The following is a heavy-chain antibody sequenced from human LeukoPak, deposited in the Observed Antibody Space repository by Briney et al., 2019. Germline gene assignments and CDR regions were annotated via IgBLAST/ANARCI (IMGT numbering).Heavy chain of an antibody. V-gene: IGHV4-30-4*01. CDR3: ARYCTNGVCYPYYYYGMDV. Sequence: SETLSLTCAVYGGSFSGYYWSWIRQPPGKGLEWIGYIYYSGSTYYNPSLKSRVTISVDTSKNQFSLKLSSVTAADTAVYYCARYCTNGVCYPYYYYGMDVWGQGTTVTVSS. D-gene: IGHD2-8*01. CDR2: IYYSGST. J-gene: IGHJ6*02. CDR1: GGSFSGYY.